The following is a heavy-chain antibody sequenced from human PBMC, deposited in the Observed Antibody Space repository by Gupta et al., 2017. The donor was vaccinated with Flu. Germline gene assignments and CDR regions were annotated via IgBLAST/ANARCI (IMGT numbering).Heavy chain of an antibody. Sequence: QVQLVQSGAEVKKPGSSVKVSCKASGGTFSSYAISWVRQAPGQGLEWMGGIIPIFGTANYAQKFQGRVTITADKSTSTAYMELSSLRSEDTAVYYCATLTSGSYYRVLGYFDYWGQGTLVTVSS. CDR3: ATLTSGSYYRVLGYFDY. D-gene: IGHD1-26*01. CDR1: GGTFSSYA. V-gene: IGHV1-69*06. J-gene: IGHJ4*02. CDR2: IIPIFGTA.